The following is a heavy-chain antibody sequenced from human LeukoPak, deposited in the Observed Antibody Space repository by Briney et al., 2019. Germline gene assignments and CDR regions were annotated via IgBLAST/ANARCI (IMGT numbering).Heavy chain of an antibody. D-gene: IGHD2-2*01. J-gene: IGHJ4*02. V-gene: IGHV4-39*01. CDR3: AKIGYCSTTTCYSTVFDS. CDR1: GGSISSGSHH. CDR2: IHYSRTT. Sequence: KPSETLSLTCTVSGGSISSGSHHWGWFRQSPGKGLEWIGSIHYSRTTYHNPSLNSRVTISEVTSKNQFSLQLNSVTAADTAVYYCAKIGYCSTTTCYSTVFDSWGQGTLVTVSS.